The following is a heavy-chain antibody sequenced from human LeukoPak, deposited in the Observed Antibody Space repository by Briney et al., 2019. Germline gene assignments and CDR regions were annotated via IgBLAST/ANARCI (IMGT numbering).Heavy chain of an antibody. Sequence: SETLSLTCTASGSSISSYDWSWVRQPPGKGLEWIGYMYYSGAINYNPSLESRVTISVDTSKNQFFLKLSSVTAADTAMYYCARAWATDYFDYWGQGTLVTVSS. CDR2: MYYSGAI. CDR3: ARAWATDYFDY. J-gene: IGHJ4*02. V-gene: IGHV4-59*01. CDR1: GSSISSYD.